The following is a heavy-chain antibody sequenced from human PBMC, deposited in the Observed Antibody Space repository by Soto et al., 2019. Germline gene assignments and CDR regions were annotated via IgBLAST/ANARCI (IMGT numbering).Heavy chain of an antibody. CDR3: ARERMGVFYYGMDV. Sequence: GGSLRLSCAASGFTFSSYAMHWVRQAPGKGLEWVAVISYDGSNKYYADSVKGRFTISRDNSKNTLYLQMNSLRAEDTAVYYCARERMGVFYYGMDVWGQGTTVTVSS. D-gene: IGHD3-16*01. CDR1: GFTFSSYA. CDR2: ISYDGSNK. J-gene: IGHJ6*02. V-gene: IGHV3-30-3*01.